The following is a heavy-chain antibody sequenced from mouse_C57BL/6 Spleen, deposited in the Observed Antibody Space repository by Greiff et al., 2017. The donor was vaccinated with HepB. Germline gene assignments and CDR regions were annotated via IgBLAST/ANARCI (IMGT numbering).Heavy chain of an antibody. CDR3: ARSDYDWFAY. CDR1: GYAFSSSW. V-gene: IGHV1-82*01. D-gene: IGHD2-4*01. CDR2: IYPGDGDT. Sequence: QVQLQQPGPELVKPGASVKISCKASGYAFSSSWMNWVKQRPGKGLEWIGRIYPGDGDTNYNGKFKGKATLTADKSSSTAYMQLSSLTSEDSAVYFCARSDYDWFAYWGQGTLVTVSA. J-gene: IGHJ3*01.